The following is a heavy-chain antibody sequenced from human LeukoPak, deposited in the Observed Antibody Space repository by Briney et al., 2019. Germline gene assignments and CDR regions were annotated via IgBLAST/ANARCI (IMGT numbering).Heavy chain of an antibody. V-gene: IGHV4-59*08. CDR2: IYYSGNT. D-gene: IGHD4-17*01. CDR3: ARHVPPRVTSERDYYDYGMDV. Sequence: PSETQSLTYTVSGGSISSYYWSWLRQPPEKGLEWIMNIYYSGNTNYNPSLKSRVTISVDTSKTPFSLQLSSLTAADTAVYYCARHVPPRVTSERDYYDYGMDVWGQGATVSVSS. CDR1: GGSISSYY. J-gene: IGHJ6*01.